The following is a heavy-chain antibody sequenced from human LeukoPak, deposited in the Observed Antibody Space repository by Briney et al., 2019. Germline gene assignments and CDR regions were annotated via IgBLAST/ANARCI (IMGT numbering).Heavy chain of an antibody. Sequence: GGSLRLSCAATGFAFDDYAMHWVRQAPGKGLEWVAFIRYDGSNKYYADSVKGRFTISRDNSKNTLYLQMNSLGAEDTAVYYCAKPQGGYYDILTTLDYWGQGTLVTVSS. D-gene: IGHD3-9*01. CDR2: IRYDGSNK. J-gene: IGHJ4*02. CDR3: AKPQGGYYDILTTLDY. CDR1: GFAFDDYA. V-gene: IGHV3-30*02.